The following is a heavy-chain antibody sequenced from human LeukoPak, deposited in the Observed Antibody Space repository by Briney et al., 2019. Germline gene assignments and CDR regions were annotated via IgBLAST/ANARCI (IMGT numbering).Heavy chain of an antibody. CDR1: GSAFSTYG. CDR2: ISYDGRNK. CDR3: AKELFGRSWFEH. Sequence: GGSLRLSCIASGSAFSTYGMHWVRQAPGKGLEWVAVISYDGRNKYYVGSVKGRFTVSRDNSKNTVYLQMDSLRAEDTAVYYCAKELFGRSWFEHWGQGLLVTVSS. J-gene: IGHJ5*02. D-gene: IGHD3-16*01. V-gene: IGHV3-30*18.